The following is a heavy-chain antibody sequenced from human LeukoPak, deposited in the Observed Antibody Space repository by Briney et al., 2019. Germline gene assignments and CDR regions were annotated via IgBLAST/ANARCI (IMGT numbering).Heavy chain of an antibody. V-gene: IGHV5-51*01. Sequence: GESLKISCKGSGYSFTNYWIGWVRQMPGKGLEWMGSIYPADSDTRYSPSFQGQVTISADKSITTAYLQWSGLKASDTAVFYCARRYCSGGSCNFDYWGQGTLVTVSS. CDR1: GYSFTNYW. J-gene: IGHJ4*02. CDR3: ARRYCSGGSCNFDY. D-gene: IGHD2-15*01. CDR2: IYPADSDT.